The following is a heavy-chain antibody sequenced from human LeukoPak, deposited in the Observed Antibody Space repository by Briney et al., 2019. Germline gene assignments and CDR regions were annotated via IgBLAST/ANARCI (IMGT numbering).Heavy chain of an antibody. Sequence: GRSLRLSCAASGFTFSSYGMHRVRQAPGMGLEWVAATRYDGSNKYYADSVKGRFTISRDNSKNTLYLQMNSLRAEDTAVYFCARGGHCSTTSCSNYDGMDVWGQGTTLTVSS. V-gene: IGHV3-33*01. CDR3: ARGGHCSTTSCSNYDGMDV. D-gene: IGHD2-2*01. CDR2: TRYDGSNK. CDR1: GFTFSSYG. J-gene: IGHJ6*02.